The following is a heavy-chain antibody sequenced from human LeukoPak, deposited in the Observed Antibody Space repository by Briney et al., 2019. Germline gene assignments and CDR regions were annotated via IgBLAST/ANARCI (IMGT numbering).Heavy chain of an antibody. Sequence: SVKVSCKASGGTFSSYAISWVRQAPGQGLEWMGGIIPIFGTANYAQKFQGRVTITADESTSTAYMELSSLRPEDTAVYYCARAKYCSGGSCYSGFDYWGQGTLVTVPS. CDR2: IIPIFGTA. J-gene: IGHJ4*02. CDR3: ARAKYCSGGSCYSGFDY. CDR1: GGTFSSYA. V-gene: IGHV1-69*13. D-gene: IGHD2-15*01.